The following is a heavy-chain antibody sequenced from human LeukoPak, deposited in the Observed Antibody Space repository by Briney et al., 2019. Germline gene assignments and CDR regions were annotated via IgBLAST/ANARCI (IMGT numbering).Heavy chain of an antibody. D-gene: IGHD6-19*01. CDR3: ARVAAMTGTVIDY. CDR1: GFPFSTYG. Sequence: GGSLRLSCAASGFPFSTYGMNWVRQAPGKGLEWVSSITSSSYIYYADSLKGRFTISRDNAKNSLYLQMNSLRAEDTAVYYCARVAAMTGTVIDYWGQGTLVTVSS. CDR2: ITSSSYI. V-gene: IGHV3-21*01. J-gene: IGHJ4*02.